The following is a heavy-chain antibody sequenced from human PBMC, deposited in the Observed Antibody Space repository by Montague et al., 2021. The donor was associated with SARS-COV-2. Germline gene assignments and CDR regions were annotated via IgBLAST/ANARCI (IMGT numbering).Heavy chain of an antibody. CDR2: TYYRTKWYN. CDR1: GDSVSNHRAT. CDR3: TSGREGNYNVMDV. D-gene: IGHD1-1*01. J-gene: IGHJ6*02. V-gene: IGHV6-1*01. Sequence: CAISGDSVSNHRATSDWLTHSLSSHVHFLCRTYYRTKWYNDYAVSVRGRVTINPDTSKNQFSLQLNSVTPEDTAIYYCTSGREGNYNVMDVWGQGATVTVSS.